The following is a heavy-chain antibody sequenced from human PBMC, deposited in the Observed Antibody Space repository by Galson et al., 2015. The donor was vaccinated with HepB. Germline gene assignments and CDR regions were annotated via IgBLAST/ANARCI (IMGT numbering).Heavy chain of an antibody. CDR2: IYYTGST. CDR3: ASPNIVVVTATNAEYFQH. D-gene: IGHD2-21*02. Sequence: ETLSLTCSVSGGSISRCTYYWGWIRQPPGKGLEWLGTIYYTGSTYYDPSLRSRVTISVDTSKNQFSLKLSSVTAADTAVYYCASPNIVVVTATNAEYFQHWGQGTLVTVSS. V-gene: IGHV4-39*01. J-gene: IGHJ1*01. CDR1: GGSISRCTYY.